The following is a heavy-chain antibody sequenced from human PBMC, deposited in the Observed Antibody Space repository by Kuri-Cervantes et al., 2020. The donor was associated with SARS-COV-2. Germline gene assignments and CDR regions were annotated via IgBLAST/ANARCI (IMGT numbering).Heavy chain of an antibody. CDR3: ASGYGSGSYYFIPFDY. Sequence: GESLKISCAASGFTFSSYSMNWVRQAPGKGLEWVSSISSSSYIYYADSVKGRFTISRDNAKNSLYLQMNSLRAEDTAVYYCASGYGSGSYYFIPFDYWGQGTLVTVSS. V-gene: IGHV3-21*01. J-gene: IGHJ4*02. CDR1: GFTFSSYS. D-gene: IGHD3-10*01. CDR2: ISSSSYI.